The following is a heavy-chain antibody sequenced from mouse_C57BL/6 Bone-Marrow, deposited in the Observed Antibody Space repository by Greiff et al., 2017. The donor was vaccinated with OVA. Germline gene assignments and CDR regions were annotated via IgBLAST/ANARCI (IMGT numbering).Heavy chain of an antibody. CDR2: INPSRGYT. J-gene: IGHJ4*01. CDR1: GYTFTSYT. V-gene: IGHV1-4*01. D-gene: IGHD2-3*01. Sequence: VKLMESGAELARPGASVKLSCKASGYTFTSYTMNGVKQRPGQGLEWIGNINPSRGYTKYNQKFKDKATLTADKASSTAYMQLSSLTSEDSAVYYCARGGWFYAMDYWGQGTSVTVSS. CDR3: ARGGWFYAMDY.